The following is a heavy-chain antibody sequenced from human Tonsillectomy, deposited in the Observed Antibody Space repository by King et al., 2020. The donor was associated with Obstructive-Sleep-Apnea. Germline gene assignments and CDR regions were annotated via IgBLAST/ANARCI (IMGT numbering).Heavy chain of an antibody. Sequence: VQLVESGGGLVQPGGSLRLSCAASGFTFSNYCMSWVRQAPGKGLEWVAIIKEDESEKYYVDSVKGRFTISRDNAKRSLYLQMNSLRAEDTAVYYCAREYAAAGQGYGMDVWGAGATVTVSS. CDR3: AREYAAAGQGYGMDV. CDR1: GFTFSNYC. J-gene: IGHJ6*04. V-gene: IGHV3-7*01. CDR2: IKEDESEK. D-gene: IGHD6-19*01.